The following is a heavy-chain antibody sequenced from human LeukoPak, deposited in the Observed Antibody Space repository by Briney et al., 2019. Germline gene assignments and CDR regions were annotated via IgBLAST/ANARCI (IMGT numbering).Heavy chain of an antibody. CDR2: ISSSGSNI. V-gene: IGHV3-11*04. Sequence: GGSLRLSCAASGFIFSDYYMTWIRQAPGKGLEWVSHISSSGSNIHHADSVRGRFTISRDNAKNSLYLQMNSLRAEDTAVYYCVREGYSTGQFDYWGQGTLVTVSS. D-gene: IGHD2-8*02. CDR1: GFIFSDYY. J-gene: IGHJ4*02. CDR3: VREGYSTGQFDY.